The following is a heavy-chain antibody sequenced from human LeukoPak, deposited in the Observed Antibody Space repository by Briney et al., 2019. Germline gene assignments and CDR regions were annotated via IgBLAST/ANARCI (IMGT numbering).Heavy chain of an antibody. V-gene: IGHV3-30-3*01. D-gene: IGHD2-8*01. CDR3: ARDRTLLGYCTNGVCRNYGMDV. J-gene: IGHJ6*02. CDR1: GFTFSSYA. Sequence: GGSLRLSCAASGFTFSSYAMHWVRQAPGKGLEWVAVISYDGSNKYYADSVKGRFTISRDNSKNTLYLQMNSLRAEDTAVYYCARDRTLLGYCTNGVCRNYGMDVWGQGTTVTVSS. CDR2: ISYDGSNK.